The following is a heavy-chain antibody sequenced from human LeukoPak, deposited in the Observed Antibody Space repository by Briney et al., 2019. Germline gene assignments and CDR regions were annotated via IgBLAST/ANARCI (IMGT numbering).Heavy chain of an antibody. CDR2: ISYDGSNK. D-gene: IGHD6-19*01. J-gene: IGHJ4*02. Sequence: GGSLRLSCAASGFTFSSYGMDWVRQAPGKGLEWVAVISYDGSNKYYADSVKGRFTISRDNSKNTLYLQMNSLRAEDTAVYYCAKEMTVADFDYWGQGTLVTVSS. V-gene: IGHV3-30*18. CDR3: AKEMTVADFDY. CDR1: GFTFSSYG.